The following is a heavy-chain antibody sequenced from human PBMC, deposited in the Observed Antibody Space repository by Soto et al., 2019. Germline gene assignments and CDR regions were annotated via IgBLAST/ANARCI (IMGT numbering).Heavy chain of an antibody. CDR1: GFTFNTYP. V-gene: IGHV3-64D*06. Sequence: GWSLRLSCSASGFTFNTYPMHWVRQAPGKGLEYISTISSNGGSAHYADSVKGRFTISRDNSENTLYLQMSRLRPEDTAVYYCARDNCGSDCYFDYWGQGTLVTVSS. CDR3: ARDNCGSDCYFDY. J-gene: IGHJ4*02. CDR2: ISSNGGSA. D-gene: IGHD2-21*02.